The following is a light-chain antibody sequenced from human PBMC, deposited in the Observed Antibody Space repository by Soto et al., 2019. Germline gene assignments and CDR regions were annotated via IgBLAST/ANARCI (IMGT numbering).Light chain of an antibody. CDR2: AAS. CDR1: QSITTY. J-gene: IGKJ5*01. CDR3: QQSYSTPYT. Sequence: DIQMTQSPSSLSASLGDRVTITCRASQSITTYLNWYQQKPGKAPKLLIYAASNLQSGVPSRFSGSGSGTDFTLTISSLQPEDFATYYCQQSYSTPYTFGQGTRLEIK. V-gene: IGKV1-39*01.